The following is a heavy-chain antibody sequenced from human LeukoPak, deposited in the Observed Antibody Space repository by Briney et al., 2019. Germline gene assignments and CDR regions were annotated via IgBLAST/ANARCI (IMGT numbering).Heavy chain of an antibody. V-gene: IGHV4-38-2*01. J-gene: IGHJ4*02. CDR2: IYHSGST. D-gene: IGHD6-19*01. CDR3: ARVGSGWYSYYFDY. CDR1: GYSISSGYY. Sequence: PSETLSLTCAVPGYSISSGYYWGWIRQPPGKGLVWIGSIYHSGSTYYNPSLKSRVTISVDTSKNQFSLKLSSVTAADTAVYYCARVGSGWYSYYFDYWGQGTLVTVSS.